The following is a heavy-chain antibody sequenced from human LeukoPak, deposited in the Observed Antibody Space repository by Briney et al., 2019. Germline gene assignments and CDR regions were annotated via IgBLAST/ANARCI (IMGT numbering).Heavy chain of an antibody. CDR1: GGSISSYY. V-gene: IGHV4-59*08. CDR3: AREYSSSSGRRAFDF. J-gene: IGHJ3*01. D-gene: IGHD6-6*01. Sequence: SETLSLTCTVSGGSISSYYWNWIRQPPGKGLEWIGYIYYSGSTNHNPSLKSRVTTLIDTSKNQFSLRLSSVTAADTAVYYCAREYSSSSGRRAFDFWGQGTMVTVSS. CDR2: IYYSGST.